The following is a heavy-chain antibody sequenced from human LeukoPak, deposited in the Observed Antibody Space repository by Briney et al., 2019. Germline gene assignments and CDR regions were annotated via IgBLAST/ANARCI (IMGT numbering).Heavy chain of an antibody. V-gene: IGHV1-69*05. D-gene: IGHD4-11*01. CDR3: ARLKSNPEYYYYYMDV. Sequence: ASVKVSCKASGGTFSSYAISWVRQAPGQGLEWMGGIIPIFGTANYAQKFQGRVTITTDESTSTAYMELSSLRSEDTAVYYCARLKSNPEYYYYYMDVWGKGTTVTVSS. CDR1: GGTFSSYA. CDR2: IIPIFGTA. J-gene: IGHJ6*03.